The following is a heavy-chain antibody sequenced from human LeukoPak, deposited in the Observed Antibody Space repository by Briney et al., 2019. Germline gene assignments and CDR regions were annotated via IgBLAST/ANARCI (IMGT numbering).Heavy chain of an antibody. J-gene: IGHJ6*02. Sequence: ASVKVSCKASGGTFSSYAISWVRQAPGQGLEWMGGIIPIFGTANYAQKFQGRVTITADESTSTAYMELSSLRSEDTAVYYCASAPYYYDSSGYLCYYYGMDVWGQGTTVTVSS. CDR2: IIPIFGTA. CDR3: ASAPYYYDSSGYLCYYYGMDV. CDR1: GGTFSSYA. V-gene: IGHV1-69*13. D-gene: IGHD3-22*01.